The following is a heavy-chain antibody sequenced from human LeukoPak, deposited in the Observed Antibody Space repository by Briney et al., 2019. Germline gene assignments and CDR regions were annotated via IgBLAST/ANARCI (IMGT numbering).Heavy chain of an antibody. CDR3: ARRDWVSGAVRTFDI. CDR2: ISNDSVDK. Sequence: GGSLRLSCVGSGFTFSDYYMSWIRQVPGKGLEWVSYISNDSVDKYYVDSVRGRFTISRDNAKKSMYLQMSGLRVEDTAVYYCARRDWVSGAVRTFDIWGQGTMVTVSS. D-gene: IGHD3-3*01. V-gene: IGHV3-11*04. J-gene: IGHJ3*02. CDR1: GFTFSDYY.